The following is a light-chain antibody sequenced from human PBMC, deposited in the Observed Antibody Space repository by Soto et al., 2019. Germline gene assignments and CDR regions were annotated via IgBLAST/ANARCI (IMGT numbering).Light chain of an antibody. J-gene: IGLJ1*01. CDR1: KNDIGVYDF. CDR2: EVV. V-gene: IGLV2-8*01. CDR3: KSYAGSNTYV. Sequence: QSALTQPPSASGSPGQSVTISCTGTKNDIGVYDFVSWYQHHPGKAPRLIIYEVVQRPSGVPDRFSGSKSGNTASLTVSGLPAADEADYFCKSYAGSNTYVFGSGTKVTVL.